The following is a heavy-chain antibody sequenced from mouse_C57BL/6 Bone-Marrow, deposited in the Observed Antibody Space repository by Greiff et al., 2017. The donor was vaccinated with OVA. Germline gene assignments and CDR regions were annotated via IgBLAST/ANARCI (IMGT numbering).Heavy chain of an antibody. J-gene: IGHJ1*03. V-gene: IGHV1-26*01. D-gene: IGHD1-1*01. CDR2: INPNNGGT. Sequence: EVKLQQSGPELVKPGASVKISCKASGYTFTDYYMNWVKQSHGKSLEWIGDINPNNGGTSYNQKFKGKATLTVDKSSSTAYMELRSLTSEDSAVYYYARPLDYYGSSYWYFDVWGTGTTITVSS. CDR1: GYTFTDYY. CDR3: ARPLDYYGSSYWYFDV.